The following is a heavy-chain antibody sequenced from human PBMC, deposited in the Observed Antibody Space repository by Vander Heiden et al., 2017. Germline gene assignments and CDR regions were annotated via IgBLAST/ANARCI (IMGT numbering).Heavy chain of an antibody. D-gene: IGHD4-17*01. CDR3: ASMDYGDYGGVY. J-gene: IGHJ4*02. CDR1: GYTFTSYG. V-gene: IGHV1-18*01. CDR2: FLVYNGNT. Sequence: QVQLVQSGAEVKKPGASVKVSCNASGYTFTSYGISWVRQAPGQGLEWLGWFLVYNGNTNKAQKLQGRVTMTTDTSTSTAYMELRSLRSDDTAVYYCASMDYGDYGGVYWGQGTLVTVSS.